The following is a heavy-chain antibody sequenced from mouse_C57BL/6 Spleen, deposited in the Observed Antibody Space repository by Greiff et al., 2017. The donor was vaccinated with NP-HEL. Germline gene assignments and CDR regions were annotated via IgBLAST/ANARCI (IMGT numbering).Heavy chain of an antibody. CDR1: GYTFTSYW. V-gene: IGHV1-50*01. CDR3: ASGDTTVPFAY. Sequence: QVQLQQPGAELVKPGASVKLSCKASGYTFTSYWMQWVKQRPGQGLEWIGEIDPSDSYTNYNQKFKGKATLTVDTSSSTAYMQLSSLTSEDSAVYDCASGDTTVPFAYWGQGTLVTVSA. D-gene: IGHD1-1*01. CDR2: IDPSDSYT. J-gene: IGHJ3*01.